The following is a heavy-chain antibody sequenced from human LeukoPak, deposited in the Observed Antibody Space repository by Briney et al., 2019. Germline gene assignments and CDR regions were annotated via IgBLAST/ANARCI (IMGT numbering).Heavy chain of an antibody. D-gene: IGHD4-11*01. Sequence: PGGSLRLSCAASGFTFSGSAMHWVRQASEKGLEWVGRIRSKANSYATAYAASVKGRFTISRDDSKNTAYLQMNSLKTEDTAVYYCTVPTVTTYYYYYMYVWGKGTTVTVSS. CDR1: GFTFSGSA. CDR2: IRSKANSYAT. J-gene: IGHJ6*03. V-gene: IGHV3-73*01. CDR3: TVPTVTTYYYYYMYV.